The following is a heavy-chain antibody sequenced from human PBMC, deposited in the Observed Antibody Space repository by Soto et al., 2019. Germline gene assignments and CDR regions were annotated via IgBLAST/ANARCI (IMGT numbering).Heavy chain of an antibody. D-gene: IGHD5-12*01. V-gene: IGHV1-69*02. CDR1: GGTFSSYT. CDR2: IIPILGIA. CDR3: ARVGRDSGYDLSLGY. J-gene: IGHJ4*02. Sequence: QVQLVQSGAEVKKPGSSVKVSCKASGGTFSSYTISWVRQAPGQGLEWMGRIIPILGIANYAQKFQGRVTITADKSTSTAYMERSSRRSEDTAVYYGARVGRDSGYDLSLGYWGQGTLVTVSS.